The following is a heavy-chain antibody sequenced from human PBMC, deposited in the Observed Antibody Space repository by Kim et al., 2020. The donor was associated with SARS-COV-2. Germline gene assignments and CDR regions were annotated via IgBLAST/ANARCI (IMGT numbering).Heavy chain of an antibody. Sequence: GGSLRLSCAASGFTFSNAWMSWVRQAPGKGLEWVSRIRSKTDGGTTDYAAPVKVRFTISRDDTKNTLYLQMNSLKTEDTAVYYCTTEDCSSTSCYAGTNYYYGMDVWGQGTPVTVSS. CDR2: IRSKTDGGTT. CDR1: GFTFSNAW. J-gene: IGHJ6*02. D-gene: IGHD2-2*01. CDR3: TTEDCSSTSCYAGTNYYYGMDV. V-gene: IGHV3-15*01.